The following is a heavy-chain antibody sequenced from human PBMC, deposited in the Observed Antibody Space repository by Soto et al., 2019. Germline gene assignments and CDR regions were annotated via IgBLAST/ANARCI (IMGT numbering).Heavy chain of an antibody. CDR2: INPSGGST. Sequence: GASVKVSCEACGYSFTSYYMHWVRQAPEQGLEWMGIINPSGGSTSYAQKFQGRVTMTRDTSTSTVYMELSSLRSEDTAVYYCARTDYGDYELIGYYYGMDVWGQGTTVTVSS. CDR3: ARTDYGDYELIGYYYGMDV. J-gene: IGHJ6*02. CDR1: GYSFTSYY. D-gene: IGHD4-17*01. V-gene: IGHV1-46*03.